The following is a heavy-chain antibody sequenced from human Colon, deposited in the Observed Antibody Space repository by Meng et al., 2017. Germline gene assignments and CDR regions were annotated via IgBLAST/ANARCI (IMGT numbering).Heavy chain of an antibody. Sequence: VEPQESGPGLVKPSGTLSLTCAVSGDSIRSSNWWSWVRQPPGRGLEWIGEVYHSGSTNYNPSLKNRVTMTVDKSKNEFSLTLSSVTAADTAFYYCARVIYASGNMAHLDYWGPGTLVTVSS. CDR1: GDSIRSSNW. V-gene: IGHV4-4*02. CDR3: ARVIYASGNMAHLDY. D-gene: IGHD2/OR15-2a*01. CDR2: VYHSGST. J-gene: IGHJ4*02.